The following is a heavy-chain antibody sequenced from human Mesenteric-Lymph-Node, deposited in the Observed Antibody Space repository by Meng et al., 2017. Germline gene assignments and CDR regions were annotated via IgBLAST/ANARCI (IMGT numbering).Heavy chain of an antibody. D-gene: IGHD3-9*01. V-gene: IGHV3-11*04. J-gene: IGHJ4*02. CDR2: ISSSGSTI. CDR1: GGSISSYY. CDR3: ARDREGYDILTGYHRYFDY. Sequence: LSLTCTVSGGSISSYYWSWIRQAPGKGLEWVSYISSSGSTIYYADSVKGRFTISRDNAKNSLYLQMNSLRAEDTAVYYCARDREGYDILTGYHRYFDYWGQGTLVTVSS.